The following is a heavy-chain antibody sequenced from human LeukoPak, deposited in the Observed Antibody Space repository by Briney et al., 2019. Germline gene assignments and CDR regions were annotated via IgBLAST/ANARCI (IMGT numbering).Heavy chain of an antibody. CDR2: ISYDGSNK. Sequence: PGRSLRLSCAASGFSFSTYGMHWARQAPGKGLEWVATISYDGSNKYYGDSMKGRFTISRDNSKNTLYLQMNSLRAEDTAVYYCAKDGIDYGDYAYYFDFWGQGTLVTVSS. J-gene: IGHJ4*02. D-gene: IGHD4-17*01. CDR1: GFSFSTYG. CDR3: AKDGIDYGDYAYYFDF. V-gene: IGHV3-30*18.